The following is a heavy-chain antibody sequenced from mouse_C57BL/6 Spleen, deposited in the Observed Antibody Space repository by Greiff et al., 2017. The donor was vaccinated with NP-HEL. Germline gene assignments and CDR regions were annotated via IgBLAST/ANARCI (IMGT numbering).Heavy chain of an antibody. Sequence: EVQLQQSGPELVKPGASVKISCKASGYTFTDYYMNWVKQSHGKSLEWIGDINPNNGGTSYNQKFKGKATLTVDKSSSTAYMELRSLTSEDSAVYYCAREGATVVARDYFDYWGQGTTLTVSS. D-gene: IGHD1-1*01. CDR2: INPNNGGT. CDR1: GYTFTDYY. V-gene: IGHV1-26*01. CDR3: AREGATVVARDYFDY. J-gene: IGHJ2*01.